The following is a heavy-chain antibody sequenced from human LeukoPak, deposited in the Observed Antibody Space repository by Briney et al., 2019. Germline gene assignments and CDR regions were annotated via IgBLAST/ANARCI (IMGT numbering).Heavy chain of an antibody. CDR1: GFTFSSYG. V-gene: IGHV3-30*18. CDR3: AKPRGYSGYDSGYFDY. Sequence: PGGSLRLSCAASGFTFSSYGMHGVRQAPGKGLEWVAVISYDGSNKYYADSVKGRFTISRDNSKNTLYLQMNSLRAEDTAVYYCAKPRGYSGYDSGYFDYWGQGTLVTVSS. CDR2: ISYDGSNK. D-gene: IGHD5-12*01. J-gene: IGHJ4*02.